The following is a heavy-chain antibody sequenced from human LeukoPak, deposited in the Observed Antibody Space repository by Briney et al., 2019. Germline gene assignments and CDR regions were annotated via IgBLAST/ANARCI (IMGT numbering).Heavy chain of an antibody. CDR2: IYGSGGNT. J-gene: IGHJ4*02. Sequence: PGGSLRLSCAASGVTLRNYAMTWVRQAPGKGLEWVSGIYGSGGNTYYADSVKGRFTLSRDTPKNTLYLQMNSLRVEDTAIYYCDRVNVRSADYRTAFDYWGQGALVTVSS. D-gene: IGHD4-11*01. V-gene: IGHV3-23*01. CDR1: GVTLRNYA. CDR3: DRVNVRSADYRTAFDY.